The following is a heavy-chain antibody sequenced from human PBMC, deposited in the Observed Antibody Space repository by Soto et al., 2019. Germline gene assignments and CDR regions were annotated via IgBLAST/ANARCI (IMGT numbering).Heavy chain of an antibody. J-gene: IGHJ4*02. CDR3: ARDYDYIWGSYREGFDF. D-gene: IGHD3-16*02. V-gene: IGHV3-48*01. CDR2: ISSISSTI. Sequence: PGGSLRLSCAASGFTFSSYSMNWVRQAPGKGLEWVSYISSISSTIYYADSVKGRFTISRDNAKNSLYLQMNSLRAEDTAVYYCARDYDYIWGSYREGFDFWGQGTLVTVSS. CDR1: GFTFSSYS.